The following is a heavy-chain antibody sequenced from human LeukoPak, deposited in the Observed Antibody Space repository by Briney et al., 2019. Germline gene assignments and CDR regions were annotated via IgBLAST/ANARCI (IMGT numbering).Heavy chain of an antibody. Sequence: PGRSLRLSCAASGFTFSSYGMHWVRQAPGKGLEWVAVISYDGSNKYYADSVKGRFTISRDNSKNTLYLQMNSLRAEDTAVYYCAKEYFDWLLYRHDAFDLWGQATMVTDSS. CDR2: ISYDGSNK. J-gene: IGHJ3*01. CDR1: GFTFSSYG. D-gene: IGHD3-9*01. V-gene: IGHV3-30*18. CDR3: AKEYFDWLLYRHDAFDL.